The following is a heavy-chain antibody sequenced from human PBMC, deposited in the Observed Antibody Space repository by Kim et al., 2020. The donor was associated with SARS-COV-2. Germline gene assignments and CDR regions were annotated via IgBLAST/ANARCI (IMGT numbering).Heavy chain of an antibody. Sequence: ASVKVSCKASGYTFSSYGISWVRQAPGQGLEWMGWSSAYNGNTKYTQKLQGRVTMTTDTSTSTAYMELRSLRSDDTAVYYCARDRGIVVVPKGWFDPWGQGTLVTVSS. J-gene: IGHJ5*02. CDR1: GYTFSSYG. CDR3: ARDRGIVVVPKGWFDP. D-gene: IGHD2-2*01. CDR2: SSAYNGNT. V-gene: IGHV1-18*01.